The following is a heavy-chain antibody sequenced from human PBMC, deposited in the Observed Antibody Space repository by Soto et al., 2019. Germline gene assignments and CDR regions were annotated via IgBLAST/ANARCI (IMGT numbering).Heavy chain of an antibody. CDR3: STGGYRHGSDY. Sequence: GGSLRLSCAASGFTLTNGWMTWVRQAPGKGLEWVGRIRSKADGGTTDYSAPVKGRFTISRDDSKDTLYLQMNSLKDEDTAVYYCSTGGYRHGSDYWGPGTLVTVSS. CDR1: GFTLTNGW. J-gene: IGHJ4*02. CDR2: IRSKADGGTT. V-gene: IGHV3-15*07. D-gene: IGHD5-18*01.